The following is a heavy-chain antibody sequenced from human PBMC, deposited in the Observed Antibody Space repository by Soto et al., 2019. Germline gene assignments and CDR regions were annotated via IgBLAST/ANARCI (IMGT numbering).Heavy chain of an antibody. J-gene: IGHJ5*02. Sequence: SETLSLTCTVSGGSVSSGSYYWSWIRQPPGKGLEWIGYIYYSGSTNYNPSLKSRVTISVDTSKNQFSLKLSSVTAADTAVYYCARGSCSGGSCYPPDWFDPWGQGTLVTVSS. D-gene: IGHD2-15*01. V-gene: IGHV4-61*01. CDR3: ARGSCSGGSCYPPDWFDP. CDR1: GGSVSSGSYY. CDR2: IYYSGST.